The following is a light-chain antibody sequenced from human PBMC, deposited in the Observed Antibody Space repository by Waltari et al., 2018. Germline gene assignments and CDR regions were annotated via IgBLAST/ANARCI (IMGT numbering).Light chain of an antibody. V-gene: IGKV1-39*01. CDR3: QQSFTTPT. J-gene: IGKJ4*01. CDR1: QTIVRS. Sequence: DIQLTQSPSSLSASVGERVTITCRASQTIVRSLNWYQQQPGKAPKLLIYAASNLQSGVPSRFRGSGSGTDCTLTIASLQPEDFATYYCQQSFTTPTFGGGTTVDIK. CDR2: AAS.